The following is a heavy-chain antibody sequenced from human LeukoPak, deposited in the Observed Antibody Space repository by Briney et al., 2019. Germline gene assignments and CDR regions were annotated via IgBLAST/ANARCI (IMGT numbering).Heavy chain of an antibody. CDR3: ARSHSGIYFDY. CDR1: GFTFSSYA. J-gene: IGHJ4*02. V-gene: IGHV3-30-3*01. CDR2: ISYDGSNK. Sequence: GGSLRLSCAASGFTFSSYAMHWVRQAPDKGLEWVAVISYDGSNKYYADSVKGRFTISRDNSKNTLYLQMNSLRAEDTAVYYCARSHSGIYFDYWGQGTLDTVSS. D-gene: IGHD1-26*01.